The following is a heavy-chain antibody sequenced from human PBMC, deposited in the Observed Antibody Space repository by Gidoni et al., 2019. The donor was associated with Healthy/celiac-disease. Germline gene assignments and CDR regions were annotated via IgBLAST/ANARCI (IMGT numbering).Heavy chain of an antibody. CDR3: RRQQPDFDY. Sequence: EVQLLASGGGLVQPGGSLRLSWAASGFTFSSYALSWVRQAPGKGLECVSVISGSGGSTYYADSVKGRFTISRDNSKNTLYLQMNSLRAEDTAVYYCRRQQPDFDYWGQGTLVTVSS. J-gene: IGHJ4*02. CDR1: GFTFSSYA. V-gene: IGHV3-23*01. D-gene: IGHD6-13*01. CDR2: ISGSGGST.